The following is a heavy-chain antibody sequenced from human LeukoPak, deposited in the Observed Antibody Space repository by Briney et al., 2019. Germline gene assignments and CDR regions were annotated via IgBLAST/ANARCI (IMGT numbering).Heavy chain of an antibody. CDR2: IYYSRST. CDR1: GGSISSYY. V-gene: IGHV4-59*13. CDR3: ARVRRAFGAFDI. J-gene: IGHJ3*02. Sequence: PSETLSLTCSVSGGSISSYYWSWVRQPPGKGLEGIGYIYYSRSTNYKPSLKSRVTISVDTSNNQFSLKLSSVTAADTAVYYCARVRRAFGAFDIWGKGTMVTVSS. D-gene: IGHD3-16*01.